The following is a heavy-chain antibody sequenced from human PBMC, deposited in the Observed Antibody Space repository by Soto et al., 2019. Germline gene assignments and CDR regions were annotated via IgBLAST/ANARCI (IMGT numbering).Heavy chain of an antibody. Sequence: QVQLQESGPGLVKPSGTLSLTCAVSGGSISSSNWWSWVRQPPGQGLEWIGEIYHSGSTNYNPSLKSRVTISVDKSMNQFSLKLSSVTAADTAVYYCATIKCSGGSCSGDWYFDLWGRGTLVTVSS. CDR1: GGSISSSNW. J-gene: IGHJ2*01. CDR2: IYHSGST. CDR3: ATIKCSGGSCSGDWYFDL. V-gene: IGHV4-4*02. D-gene: IGHD2-15*01.